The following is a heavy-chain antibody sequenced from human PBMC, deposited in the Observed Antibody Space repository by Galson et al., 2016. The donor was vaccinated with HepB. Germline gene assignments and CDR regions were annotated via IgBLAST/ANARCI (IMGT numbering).Heavy chain of an antibody. D-gene: IGHD6-6*01. V-gene: IGHV4-59*13. CDR2: ICDYGST. CDR1: GGSISNYC. Sequence: EPLSLTCTVSGGSISNYCWTWIRQPLGKGLEWIGYICDYGSTNYNPSLMSRVTISLDTSKSRFSLNLSSVTAADTAVYYCARRDYSSSTFDSWGQGTLVTVSS. CDR3: ARRDYSSSTFDS. J-gene: IGHJ4*02.